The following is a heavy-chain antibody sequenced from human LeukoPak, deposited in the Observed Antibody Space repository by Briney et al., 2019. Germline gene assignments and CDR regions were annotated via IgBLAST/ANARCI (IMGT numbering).Heavy chain of an antibody. CDR3: ARVERGGVLVV. CDR1: GDTFSTYT. V-gene: IGHV1-69*08. CDR2: VIPILGTP. D-gene: IGHD3-16*01. J-gene: IGHJ4*02. Sequence: SVKVSCKASGDTFSTYTVTWVRQAPGLGLEWMGGVIPILGTPNYAQKFQGRLTITADKSTTTVSIDLRSLRSDDTAVYYCARVERGGVLVVWGPGTLVIVSS.